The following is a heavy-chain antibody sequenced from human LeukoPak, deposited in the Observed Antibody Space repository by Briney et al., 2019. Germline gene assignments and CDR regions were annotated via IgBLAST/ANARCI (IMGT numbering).Heavy chain of an antibody. D-gene: IGHD3-10*01. Sequence: SETLSLTCTVSGGSISSSSYYWGWIRQPPGKGLEWIGSIYYSGSTYYNPSLKSRVTISVDTSKNQFSLKLSSVTAADTAVYYCARGQRGSAPHSFDYWGQGTLVTVSS. CDR3: ARGQRGSAPHSFDY. J-gene: IGHJ4*02. CDR1: GGSISSSSYY. CDR2: IYYSGST. V-gene: IGHV4-39*07.